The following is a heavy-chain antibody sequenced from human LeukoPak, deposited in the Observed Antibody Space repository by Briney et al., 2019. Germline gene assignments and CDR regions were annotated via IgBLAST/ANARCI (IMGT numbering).Heavy chain of an antibody. J-gene: IGHJ4*02. CDR3: AVIAAADTQLDY. V-gene: IGHV1-2*02. Sequence: GASVKVSCKASGYTFTAYYMYSVRQAPGQGLEWMGWINPNSGVTNYAQKFRGRVTMARDPSISTAYMELNRLRSDDTAVYYCAVIAAADTQLDYWGQGTLVTVSS. D-gene: IGHD6-13*01. CDR1: GYTFTAYY. CDR2: INPNSGVT.